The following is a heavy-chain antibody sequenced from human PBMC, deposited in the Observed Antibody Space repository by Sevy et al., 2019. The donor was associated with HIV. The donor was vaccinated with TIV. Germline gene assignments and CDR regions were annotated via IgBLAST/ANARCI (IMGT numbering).Heavy chain of an antibody. CDR3: ARHSRATIMEGWFDP. CDR1: GGSISGYH. CDR2: IYHTGST. D-gene: IGHD5-12*01. V-gene: IGHV4-59*08. Sequence: SETLYLTCTVSGGSISGYHWSWIRHPPGKRLEWIGYIYHTGSTDYNPSLKSRVTISVDTSKNQFSLRLSSVTAADTAVYYCARHSRATIMEGWFDPWGQGTLVTVSS. J-gene: IGHJ5*02.